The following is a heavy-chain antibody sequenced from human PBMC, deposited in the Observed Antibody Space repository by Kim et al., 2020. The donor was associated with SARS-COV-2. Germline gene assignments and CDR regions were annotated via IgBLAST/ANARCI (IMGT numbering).Heavy chain of an antibody. V-gene: IGHV3-23*01. J-gene: IGHJ4*02. D-gene: IGHD5-12*01. Sequence: GGSTSPEDSVSGRFTISRDQSKNTLYLQMNSQRAEDTAVYYCASRWLHGYWGQGTLVTVSS. CDR3: ASRWLHGY. CDR2: GGST.